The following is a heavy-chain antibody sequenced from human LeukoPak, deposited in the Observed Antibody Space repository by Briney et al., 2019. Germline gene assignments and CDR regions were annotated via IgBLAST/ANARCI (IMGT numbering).Heavy chain of an antibody. D-gene: IGHD2-21*02. Sequence: ASVKVSCKVSGYTFTGYYMHWVRQAPGQGLEWMGWINPNSGGTNYAQKFQGRVTMTRDTSISTAYMELSRLRSDDTAVYYCARDRGDEYCGGDCYSFGYWGQGTLVTVSS. CDR1: GYTFTGYY. J-gene: IGHJ4*02. CDR2: INPNSGGT. V-gene: IGHV1-2*02. CDR3: ARDRGDEYCGGDCYSFGY.